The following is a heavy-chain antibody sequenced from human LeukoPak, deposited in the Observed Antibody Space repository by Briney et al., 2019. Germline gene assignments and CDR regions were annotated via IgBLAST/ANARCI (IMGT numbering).Heavy chain of an antibody. Sequence: GGSLRLSCAASGFTFKNYAMYWVRQAPGKGLEWVSAIIESGESTYYTDSVKGRFTIPRDNSKNTLYLQMNSLRAEDTAFYYCAKGSAQYYFDSWGQGTLVTVSS. D-gene: IGHD3-10*01. V-gene: IGHV3-23*01. CDR3: AKGSAQYYFDS. J-gene: IGHJ4*02. CDR1: GFTFKNYA. CDR2: IIESGEST.